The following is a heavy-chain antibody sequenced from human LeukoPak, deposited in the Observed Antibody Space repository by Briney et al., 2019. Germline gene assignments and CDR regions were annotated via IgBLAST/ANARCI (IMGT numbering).Heavy chain of an antibody. V-gene: IGHV4-61*01. J-gene: IGHJ4*02. CDR1: GGSVSSGSYY. CDR2: IYYSGST. CDR3: ARGMVRGRYFDY. D-gene: IGHD3-10*01. Sequence: SETLSLTCTVSGGSVSSGSYYWSWLRQPPGKGLEWIGYIYYSGSTNYNPSLKSRVTISVDTSKNQFSLKLSSVTAADTAVYYCARGMVRGRYFDYWGQGTLVTVPS.